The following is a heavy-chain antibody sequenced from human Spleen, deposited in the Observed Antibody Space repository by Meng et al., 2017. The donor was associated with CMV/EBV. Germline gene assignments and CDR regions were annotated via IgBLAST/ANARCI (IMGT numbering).Heavy chain of an antibody. J-gene: IGHJ3*01. D-gene: IGHD6-6*01. CDR3: ARGGLAALD. CDR2: INQDGSEK. CDR1: GFSFSRSW. Sequence: GGSLRLSCAASGFSFSRSWMTWVRQAPGKGLEWVANINQDGSEKSYVDSVKGRLTISRDNAENSLYLQMNSLRAEDTAVYYCARGGLAALDWGQGQWSPSPQ. V-gene: IGHV3-7*01.